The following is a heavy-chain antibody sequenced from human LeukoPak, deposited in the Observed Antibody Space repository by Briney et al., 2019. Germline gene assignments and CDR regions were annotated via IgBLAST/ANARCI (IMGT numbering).Heavy chain of an antibody. CDR2: ISSSSTYI. J-gene: IGHJ5*02. Sequence: GGSLRLSCAASGFTFSSYSMNWVRQAPGKGLEWVSFISSSSTYIYYADSLKGRFTISRDNSKNTLYLQMNSLRAEDTAVYYCAIGNWTSWGQGTLVTVSS. D-gene: IGHD1-20*01. V-gene: IGHV3-21*01. CDR3: AIGNWTS. CDR1: GFTFSSYS.